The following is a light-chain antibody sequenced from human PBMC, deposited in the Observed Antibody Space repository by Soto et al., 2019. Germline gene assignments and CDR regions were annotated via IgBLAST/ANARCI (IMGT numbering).Light chain of an antibody. CDR2: EVS. Sequence: QSVLTQPPSASGSPGQSVTISCTGTSSDIGTYNYVSWYQQHPGKAPQLMIYEVSKRPSGVPDRFSGSKSGNTASLTVSGLQAEDEADYYCSSYAGSNNFVVFGGGTKITVL. J-gene: IGLJ2*01. CDR3: SSYAGSNNFVV. V-gene: IGLV2-8*01. CDR1: SSDIGTYNY.